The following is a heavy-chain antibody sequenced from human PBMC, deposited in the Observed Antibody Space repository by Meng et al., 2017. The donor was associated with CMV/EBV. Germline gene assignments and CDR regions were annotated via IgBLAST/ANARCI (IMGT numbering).Heavy chain of an antibody. J-gene: IGHJ4*02. CDR1: GFTFSSYS. CDR3: ARGRRGYSGYDFYDY. CDR2: ISSSGSTI. Sequence: GESLKISCAASGFTFSSYSMNWVRQAPGKGLEWVSYISSSGSTIYYADSVKGRFTISRDNAKSSLYLQMNSLRAEDTAVYYCARGRRGYSGYDFYDYWGQGTLVTVSS. V-gene: IGHV3-48*04. D-gene: IGHD5-12*01.